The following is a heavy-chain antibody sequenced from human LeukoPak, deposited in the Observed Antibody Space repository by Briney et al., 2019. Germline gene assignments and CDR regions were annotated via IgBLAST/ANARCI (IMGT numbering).Heavy chain of an antibody. J-gene: IGHJ4*02. CDR3: AREGGGGGTINYDYIGGSYRDPHFDY. CDR1: GYTFTGYY. Sequence: ASVKVSCKASGYTFTGYYMHWVRQAPGQGLEWMGWIDPNSGGTNYAQKFQGRVTMTRDTSISTAYMELSRLRSDDTAVYYCAREGGGGGTINYDYIGGSYRDPHFDYWGQGTLVTVSS. CDR2: IDPNSGGT. D-gene: IGHD3-16*02. V-gene: IGHV1-2*02.